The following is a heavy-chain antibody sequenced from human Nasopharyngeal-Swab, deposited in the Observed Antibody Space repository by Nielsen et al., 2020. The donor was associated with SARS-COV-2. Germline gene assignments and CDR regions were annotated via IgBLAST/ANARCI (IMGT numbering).Heavy chain of an antibody. V-gene: IGHV3-30-3*01. CDR2: ISYDGSNK. J-gene: IGHJ6*02. Sequence: GGALRLSWTAVGFTCSSYAMHWVRQAPGKGLEWVAVISYDGSNKYYADSVKGRFTISRDNSKNTLYLQMNSLRAEDTAVYYCARSYYGAYYYGMDVWGQGTTVTVSS. D-gene: IGHD4-17*01. CDR1: GFTCSSYA. CDR3: ARSYYGAYYYGMDV.